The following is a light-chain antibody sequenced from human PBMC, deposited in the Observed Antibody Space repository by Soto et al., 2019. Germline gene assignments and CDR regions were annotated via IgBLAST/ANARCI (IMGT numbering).Light chain of an antibody. Sequence: DIQMTQSPSSLSASVGDRVTISCRASQSISSYLNWYQQKVGEAPRLLIYDASSLQSGVPSRFSGSGSETEFTLTISRLQPDDFATYFCHSRAFGQGTRLEIK. V-gene: IGKV1-39*01. CDR2: DAS. J-gene: IGKJ5*01. CDR3: HSRA. CDR1: QSISSY.